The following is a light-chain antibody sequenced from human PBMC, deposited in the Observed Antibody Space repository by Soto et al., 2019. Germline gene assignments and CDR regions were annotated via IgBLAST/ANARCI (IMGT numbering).Light chain of an antibody. J-gene: IGKJ1*01. Sequence: EIVLTQSPATLSLSPGARATLSCRASQSVRSSLVWYQQQPGQAPSLLIYDASNRATGIPARFSGSGSGTDFALTISSLEPKDFAVYYCQQRSNWPGTFGQGTKVEI. V-gene: IGKV3-11*01. CDR3: QQRSNWPGT. CDR2: DAS. CDR1: QSVRSS.